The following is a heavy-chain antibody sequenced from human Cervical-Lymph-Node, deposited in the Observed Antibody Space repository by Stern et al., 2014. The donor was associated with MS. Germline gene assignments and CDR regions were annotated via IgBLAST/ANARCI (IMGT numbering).Heavy chain of an antibody. CDR2: IYPGDSDT. CDR3: ARDYGDYAFDY. Sequence: EVQLEESGAEVKKPGESLKISCKGSGYSFTANWIAWVRQMPGKRLEWMGIIYPGDSDTRYSPSFQGQVPISADKSISTAYLQWSSLKASDTAMYYCARDYGDYAFDYWGQGTLVTVSS. V-gene: IGHV5-51*01. D-gene: IGHD4-17*01. CDR1: GYSFTANW. J-gene: IGHJ4*02.